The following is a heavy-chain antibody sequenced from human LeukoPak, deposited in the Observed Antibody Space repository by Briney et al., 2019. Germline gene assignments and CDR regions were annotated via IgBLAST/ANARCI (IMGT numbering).Heavy chain of an antibody. J-gene: IGHJ4*02. CDR3: ARGVEITGTKLDY. D-gene: IGHD1-7*01. V-gene: IGHV4-4*09. CDR1: GGSISSYY. Sequence: SEALSLTCTVSGGSISSYYWSWIRQPPGKGLEWIGYIYTSGSTNYNPSLKSRVTISVDTSKNQFSLKLSSVTAADTAVYYCARGVEITGTKLDYWGQGTLVTVSS. CDR2: IYTSGST.